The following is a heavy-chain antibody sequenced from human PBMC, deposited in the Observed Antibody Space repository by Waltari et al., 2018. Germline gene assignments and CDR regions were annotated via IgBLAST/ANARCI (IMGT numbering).Heavy chain of an antibody. J-gene: IGHJ4*02. Sequence: QVQLVESGGGSVKPGGSLRLSCVASGLTFSDFYISWIRQAPGKGLEWNSYIDKSGGRTYYADSVRGRFTISRDNAKNSVSLQMDSLSVDDTGLYYCARGRGYSYGGQFYFDSWGQGILVTVSS. V-gene: IGHV3-11*01. CDR2: IDKSGGRT. CDR1: GLTFSDFY. CDR3: ARGRGYSYGGQFYFDS. D-gene: IGHD5-18*01.